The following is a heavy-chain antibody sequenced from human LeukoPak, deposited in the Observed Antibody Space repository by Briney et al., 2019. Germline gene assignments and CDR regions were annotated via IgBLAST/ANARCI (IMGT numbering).Heavy chain of an antibody. CDR3: ARDRVEMATSDGFDY. Sequence: GASVKVSCKASGYTFTSYGISWVRQAPGRGLEWMGWISAYNGNTNYAQKLQGRVTMTTDTSTSTAYMELRSLRSDDTAVYYCARDRVEMATSDGFDYWGQGTLVTVSS. J-gene: IGHJ4*02. V-gene: IGHV1-18*01. CDR2: ISAYNGNT. CDR1: GYTFTSYG. D-gene: IGHD5-24*01.